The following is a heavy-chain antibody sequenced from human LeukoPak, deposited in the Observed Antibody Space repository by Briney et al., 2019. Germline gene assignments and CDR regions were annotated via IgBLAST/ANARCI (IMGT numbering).Heavy chain of an antibody. V-gene: IGHV4-4*02. CDR1: GGSISSSNW. CDR2: IYHSGST. CDR3: ARGYCRGTSCNRYTFDM. J-gene: IGHJ3*02. D-gene: IGHD2-2*01. Sequence: SGTLSLTCAVSGGSISSSNWWSWVRQPPGKGLEWIGEIYHSGSTNYNPSLKSRVTISVDTSKNQFSLKLSSVTAADTAVYYCARGYCRGTSCNRYTFDMWGQGTMVTVSS.